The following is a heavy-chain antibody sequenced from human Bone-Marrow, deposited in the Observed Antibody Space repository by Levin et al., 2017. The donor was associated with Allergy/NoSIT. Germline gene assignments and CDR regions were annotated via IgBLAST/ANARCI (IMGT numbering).Heavy chain of an antibody. V-gene: IGHV3-15*01. Sequence: GGSLRLSCAASEFSVVDAWMTWVRQAPGKGLEWVGRIKSKADRGTTEFAAPVKGRFTISRDDSKNTLYLQMNSLKTEDTGIYYCARTYGAPGDYSLGMYVWGQGTTVTVSS. CDR3: ARTYGAPGDYSLGMYV. CDR2: IKSKADRGTT. J-gene: IGHJ6*02. D-gene: IGHD4-23*01. CDR1: EFSVVDAW.